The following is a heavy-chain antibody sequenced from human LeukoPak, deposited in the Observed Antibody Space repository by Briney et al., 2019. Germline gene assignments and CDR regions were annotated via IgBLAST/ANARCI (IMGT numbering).Heavy chain of an antibody. CDR2: ISGSSSNI. CDR3: AKDLVGTGAFDI. J-gene: IGHJ3*02. D-gene: IGHD2-21*02. CDR1: GFTFSSHA. Sequence: GGSLRLSCAASGFTFSSHAMGWVRQAPGKGLEWVSVISGSSSNIYYVDSVKGRFTISRDNSKNTLYLQMNSLGAEDTAVYYCAKDLVGTGAFDIWGQGTMVTVSS. V-gene: IGHV3-23*01.